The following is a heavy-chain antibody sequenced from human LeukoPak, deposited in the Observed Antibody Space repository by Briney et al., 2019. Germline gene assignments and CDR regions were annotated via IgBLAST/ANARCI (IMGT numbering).Heavy chain of an antibody. V-gene: IGHV4-59*01. CDR1: SGSISGYY. Sequence: SETLSPTCTVSSGSISGYYWSWIRQPPGKGLEWIAYIQYTGSTIYNPSLQSRVTISVDTSKNQFSLKLSSVTAADTAVYYCARAMTAAGRARFDYWGQGTLVTVSS. CDR3: ARAMTAAGRARFDY. CDR2: IQYTGST. D-gene: IGHD6-13*01. J-gene: IGHJ4*02.